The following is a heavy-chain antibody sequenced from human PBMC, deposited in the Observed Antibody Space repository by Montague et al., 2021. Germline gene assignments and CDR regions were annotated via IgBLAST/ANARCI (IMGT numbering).Heavy chain of an antibody. CDR2: NNK. V-gene: IGHV3-33*06. J-gene: IGHJ4*02. Sequence: NNKYYADSVKGRFTISRDNSKNTLYLQMNSLRDEDTAVYYCAKEGIVGDTSGALDWGQGTLVTVA. D-gene: IGHD1-26*01. CDR3: AKEGIVGDTSGALD.